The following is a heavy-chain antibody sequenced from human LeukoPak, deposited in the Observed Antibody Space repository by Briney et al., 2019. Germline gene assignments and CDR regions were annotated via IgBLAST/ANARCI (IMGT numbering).Heavy chain of an antibody. V-gene: IGHV1-2*02. J-gene: IGHJ5*02. CDR3: AIWRVVAATPPYNWFDP. CDR2: INPNSGGT. D-gene: IGHD2-15*01. Sequence: EASVKVSCKASGYTFTGYYMHWVRQAPGQGLEWMGWINPNSGGTNYAQKFQGRVTMTRDTSISTAYMELSRLRSDDTAVYYCAIWRVVAATPPYNWFDPWGQGTLVTVSS. CDR1: GYTFTGYY.